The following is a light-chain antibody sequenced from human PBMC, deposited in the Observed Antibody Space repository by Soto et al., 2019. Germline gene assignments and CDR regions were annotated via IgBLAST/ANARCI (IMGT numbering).Light chain of an antibody. V-gene: IGKV3-15*01. J-gene: IGKJ2*01. CDR1: QSINSE. CDR3: QQGHNWPLT. CDR2: GAS. Sequence: EIVMTQSPATLSLSPGERAALSCRASQSINSELAWYQQKPGQPPRLLIYGASTTATGVPARFTGSESVSECTLTISGLQSEDFAVYYCQQGHNWPLTFGQGTRLEI.